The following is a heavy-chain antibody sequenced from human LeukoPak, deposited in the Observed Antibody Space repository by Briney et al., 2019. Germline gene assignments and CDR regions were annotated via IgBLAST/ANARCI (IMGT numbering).Heavy chain of an antibody. CDR3: ARVIVGATKRSSDFDY. CDR2: IYYSGST. Sequence: PSQTLSLTCTVSGGSVSSGGYYWSWIRQHPGKGLEWIGYIYYSGSTYYNPSLKSRVTISVDTSKNQFSLKLSSVTAADTAVYYCARVIVGATKRSSDFDYWGQGTLVTVSS. J-gene: IGHJ4*02. V-gene: IGHV4-31*03. D-gene: IGHD1-26*01. CDR1: GGSVSSGGYY.